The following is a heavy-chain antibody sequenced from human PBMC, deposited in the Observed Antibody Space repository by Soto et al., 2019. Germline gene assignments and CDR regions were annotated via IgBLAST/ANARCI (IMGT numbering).Heavy chain of an antibody. V-gene: IGHV5-51*01. CDR2: IYPGDSDT. CDR1: GYSFTSYW. J-gene: IGHJ6*02. Sequence: HGESLKISCKGSGYSFTSYWIGWVRQMPGKGLEWMGIIYPGDSDTRYSPSFQGQVTISADKSINTAYLQWSSLKASDTAMYYCARLTRYCSGGSCNSYGMDVWGQGTKVTVSS. D-gene: IGHD2-15*01. CDR3: ARLTRYCSGGSCNSYGMDV.